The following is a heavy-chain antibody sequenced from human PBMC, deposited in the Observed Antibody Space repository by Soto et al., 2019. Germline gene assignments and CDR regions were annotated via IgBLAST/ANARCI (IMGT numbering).Heavy chain of an antibody. CDR3: ASSSPYRSGGSCYSWGPLDY. D-gene: IGHD2-15*01. J-gene: IGHJ4*02. CDR1: GYTFTSYY. Sequence: ASVKVSCKASGYTFTSYYMHWVRQAPGQGLEWMGIINPSGGSTSYAQKFQGRVTMTRDTSTSTVYMELSSLRSEDTAVYYCASSSPYRSGGSCYSWGPLDYWGQGTLVTVSS. V-gene: IGHV1-46*03. CDR2: INPSGGST.